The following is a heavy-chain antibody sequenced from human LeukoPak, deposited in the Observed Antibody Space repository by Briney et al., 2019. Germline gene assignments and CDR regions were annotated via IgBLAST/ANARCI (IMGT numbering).Heavy chain of an antibody. CDR2: ISSSSSYI. Sequence: GGSLRLSCAASGFTFSSYSMNWVRQAPGKGLEWVSSISSSSSYIYYADSVKDRFTISRDNAKNSLYLQMSSLRAEDTAVYYCARGATTGYYFDYWGQGTLVTVSS. J-gene: IGHJ4*02. CDR3: ARGATTGYYFDY. D-gene: IGHD1-26*01. V-gene: IGHV3-21*01. CDR1: GFTFSSYS.